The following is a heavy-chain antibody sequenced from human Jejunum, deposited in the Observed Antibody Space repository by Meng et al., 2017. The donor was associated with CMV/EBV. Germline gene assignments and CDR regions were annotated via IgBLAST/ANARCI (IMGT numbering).Heavy chain of an antibody. D-gene: IGHD1-26*01. Sequence: TFGSYEMNWVRQAPGKGLEWVSYISSDGSTILYADSVKGRFTISRDNAKNSVYLQMKSLRAEDTAVYYCARELGARSPHYNWFDPWGQGTLVTVSS. CDR1: TFGSYE. CDR3: ARELGARSPHYNWFDP. J-gene: IGHJ5*02. CDR2: ISSDGSTI. V-gene: IGHV3-48*03.